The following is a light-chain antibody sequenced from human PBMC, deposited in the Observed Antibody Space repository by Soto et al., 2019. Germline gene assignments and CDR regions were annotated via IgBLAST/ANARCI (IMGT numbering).Light chain of an antibody. V-gene: IGKV3-11*01. CDR2: DAS. CDR1: QSVSSS. CDR3: QQRTNWWT. Sequence: IVITQSAATLSVSLGERATLSCRASQSVSSSLAWYQQKPGQAPRLLIYDASTRATDIPARFSGSGSGTDFTLTISSLEPEDFAVYYCQQRTNWWTFGQGTKVDIK. J-gene: IGKJ1*01.